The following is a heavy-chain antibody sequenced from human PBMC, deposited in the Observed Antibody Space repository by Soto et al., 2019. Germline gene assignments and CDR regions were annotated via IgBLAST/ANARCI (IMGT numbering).Heavy chain of an antibody. V-gene: IGHV5-10-1*01. Sequence: GESLKISCKVSGYSFTTYWTGWVRQMPGKGLEWMGRIDPSDSYTSYSPSFQGHVTISADKSISTAYLQWSSLMASDTAIYYCARRGTSGYYYSPHYYFDYWGQGTLVTVS. CDR3: ARRGTSGYYYSPHYYFDY. CDR2: IDPSDSYT. J-gene: IGHJ4*02. CDR1: GYSFTTYW. D-gene: IGHD3-22*01.